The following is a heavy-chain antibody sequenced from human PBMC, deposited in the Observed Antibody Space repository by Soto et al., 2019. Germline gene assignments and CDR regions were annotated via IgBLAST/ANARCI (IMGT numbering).Heavy chain of an antibody. CDR3: ARDGGLAFDY. V-gene: IGHV3-7*01. Sequence: GALRLSCAASGFTFSSYWMSWVRQAPGKGLEWVANIKRDGSEKYYVDSVKGRFTISRDNAKNSLYLQMNSLRAGDTAVYYCARDGGLAFDYWGQGTLVTVSS. CDR1: GFTFSSYW. D-gene: IGHD3-16*01. CDR2: IKRDGSEK. J-gene: IGHJ4*02.